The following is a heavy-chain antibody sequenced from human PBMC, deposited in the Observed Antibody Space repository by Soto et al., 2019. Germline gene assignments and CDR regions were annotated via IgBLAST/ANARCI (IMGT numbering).Heavy chain of an antibody. Sequence: PGGSLRLSCAASGFTFSSYAMTWVRQAPGKGLEWVSAISGSGNTSYYADSVKGRFTIPRDSSKKMLYLQMNSLRPEDTAVYYCAKDRGRTWYEDYWGQGTLVTVSS. CDR3: AKDRGRTWYEDY. CDR1: GFTFSSYA. V-gene: IGHV3-23*01. J-gene: IGHJ4*02. CDR2: ISGSGNTS. D-gene: IGHD6-13*01.